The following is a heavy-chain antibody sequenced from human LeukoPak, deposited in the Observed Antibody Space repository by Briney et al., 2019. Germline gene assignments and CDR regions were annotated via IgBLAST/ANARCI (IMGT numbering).Heavy chain of an antibody. CDR1: GFTFSSYA. Sequence: PGGSLRLSCAASGFTFSSYAMHWVRQAPGKGLEYVSAISSNGGSTYYANSVKGRFTISRDNSKSTLYLQMGSLRAEDMAVYYCARDGWAVPAATSWFDPWGQGTLVTVSS. J-gene: IGHJ5*02. CDR2: ISSNGGST. V-gene: IGHV3-64*01. CDR3: ARDGWAVPAATSWFDP. D-gene: IGHD2-2*01.